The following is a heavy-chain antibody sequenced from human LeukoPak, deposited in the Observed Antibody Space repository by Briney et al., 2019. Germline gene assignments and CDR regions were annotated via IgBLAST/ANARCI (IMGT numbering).Heavy chain of an antibody. CDR2: IGGSYGST. CDR3: AKDRDDYSNYADGFDD. CDR1: GFTFSSYA. V-gene: IGHV3-23*01. D-gene: IGHD4-11*01. Sequence: TGGSLRLSCAASGFTFSSYAMSWVRQAPGKGLEWVSAIGGSYGSTYYADSVKGRFTISRDNSKNTLYLQMNSLRADDTAVYYCAKDRDDYSNYADGFDDWGQGTLVTVSS. J-gene: IGHJ4*02.